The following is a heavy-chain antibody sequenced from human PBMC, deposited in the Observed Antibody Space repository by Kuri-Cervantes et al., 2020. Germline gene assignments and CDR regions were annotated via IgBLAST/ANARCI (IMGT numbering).Heavy chain of an antibody. J-gene: IGHJ4*02. D-gene: IGHD1-14*01. Sequence: GGSLKISCAASGFTFSSYSMNWVRQALGKGLDWVSSISSSSYIYYADSVKGRFTISRDNAKNSLYLQMNSLRAEDTAVYYCAREPHSVTGPPTDYWGQGTLVTISS. V-gene: IGHV3-21*03. CDR2: ISSSSYI. CDR3: AREPHSVTGPPTDY. CDR1: GFTFSSYS.